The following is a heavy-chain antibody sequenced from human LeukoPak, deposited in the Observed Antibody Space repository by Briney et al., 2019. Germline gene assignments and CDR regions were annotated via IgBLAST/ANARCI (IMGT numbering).Heavy chain of an antibody. CDR1: GFTFSSYS. D-gene: IGHD3-16*02. CDR3: ARDLHPSPLWGELSPSWFDP. Sequence: PGGSLRLSCAASGFTFSSYSMNWVRQAPGKGLEWVSSISSSSSYIYYADSVKGRFTISRDNAKNSLYLQMNSLRAEDTAVYYCARDLHPSPLWGELSPSWFDPWGQGTLVTVSS. V-gene: IGHV3-21*01. CDR2: ISSSSSYI. J-gene: IGHJ5*02.